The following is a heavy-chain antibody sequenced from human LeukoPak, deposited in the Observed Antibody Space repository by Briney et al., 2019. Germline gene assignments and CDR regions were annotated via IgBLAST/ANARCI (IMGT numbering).Heavy chain of an antibody. Sequence: GESLKISCKGSGYSFSTFWIGWVRQMPGKGLECMGIIYPDDSDTGYSPSFQGQVTISADKSINTAYLQWNSLKASDTAMYYCAVNSGYDYPFDYWGQGTLVTVSS. J-gene: IGHJ4*02. CDR3: AVNSGYDYPFDY. CDR2: IYPDDSDT. CDR1: GYSFSTFW. D-gene: IGHD5-12*01. V-gene: IGHV5-51*01.